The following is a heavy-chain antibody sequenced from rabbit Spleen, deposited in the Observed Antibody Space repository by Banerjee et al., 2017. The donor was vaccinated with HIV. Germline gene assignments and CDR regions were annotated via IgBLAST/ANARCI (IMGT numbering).Heavy chain of an antibody. CDR2: IDAGSSGFT. D-gene: IGHD1-1*01. CDR3: ARDSSSSFSSYGMDL. CDR1: GVSFSSSSY. Sequence: SLTLTCTASGVSFSSSSYMCWVRQAPGKGLEWIACIDAGSSGFTYFATWAKGRFTCSKTSSTTVTLQMTRLTAADTATYFCARDSSSSFSSYGMDLWGPGTLVTVS. V-gene: IGHV1S40*01. J-gene: IGHJ6*01.